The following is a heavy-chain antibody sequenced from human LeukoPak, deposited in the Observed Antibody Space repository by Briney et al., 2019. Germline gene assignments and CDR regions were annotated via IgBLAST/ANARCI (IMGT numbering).Heavy chain of an antibody. J-gene: IGHJ4*02. CDR3: ARDADYGDYPLLD. D-gene: IGHD4-17*01. V-gene: IGHV3-30*02. CDR1: GFIFSNYD. CDR2: IRYDGINK. Sequence: GGSLRLSCAASGFIFSNYDIYWVRQAPGKGLEWVAFIRYDGINKYYADSVKGRFTISRDNSKNTLYLQMNSLRAEDTAVYYCARDADYGDYPLLDWGQGTLVTVSS.